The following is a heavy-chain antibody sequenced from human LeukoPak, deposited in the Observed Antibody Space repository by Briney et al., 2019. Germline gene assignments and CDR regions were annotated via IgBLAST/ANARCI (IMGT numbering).Heavy chain of an antibody. CDR2: INPSGGST. J-gene: IGHJ4*02. D-gene: IGHD3-10*01. Sequence: ASVKVSCKASGYTFTSYYMHWVRQAPGQGLEWMGIINPSGGSTSYAQKFQGRVTMTTDTSTSTAYMELRSLRSDDTAVYYCARVEALHYYGSGSYAGFDYWGQGTLVTVSS. CDR3: ARVEALHYYGSGSYAGFDY. V-gene: IGHV1-46*01. CDR1: GYTFTSYY.